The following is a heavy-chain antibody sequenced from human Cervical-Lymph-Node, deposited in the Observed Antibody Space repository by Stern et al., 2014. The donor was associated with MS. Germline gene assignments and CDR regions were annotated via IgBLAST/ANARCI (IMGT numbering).Heavy chain of an antibody. D-gene: IGHD1-7*01. Sequence: QVQLQESGPGLVKPSQTLSLTCTVSGGSISSGGYYWSWIRLHPGKGLEWIGYIYYSGSTYYNPSLKSRVTISVDTSKNQFSLKLSSVTAADTAVYYCARDLRVTGTTDAFDIWGQGTMVTVSS. V-gene: IGHV4-31*03. CDR2: IYYSGST. CDR1: GGSISSGGYY. J-gene: IGHJ3*02. CDR3: ARDLRVTGTTDAFDI.